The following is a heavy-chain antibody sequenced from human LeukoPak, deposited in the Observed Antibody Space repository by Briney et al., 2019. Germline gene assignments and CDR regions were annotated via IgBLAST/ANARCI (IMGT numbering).Heavy chain of an antibody. Sequence: ASVNVSCKASGYTFTSYGISWVRQAPGQGLEWMGGIIPIFGTANYAQKFQGRVTITADESTSTAYMELSSLRSEDTAVYYCARGRWLQLRSYYFDYWGQGTLVTVSS. J-gene: IGHJ4*02. CDR3: ARGRWLQLRSYYFDY. D-gene: IGHD5-24*01. CDR2: IIPIFGTA. CDR1: GYTFTSYG. V-gene: IGHV1-69*13.